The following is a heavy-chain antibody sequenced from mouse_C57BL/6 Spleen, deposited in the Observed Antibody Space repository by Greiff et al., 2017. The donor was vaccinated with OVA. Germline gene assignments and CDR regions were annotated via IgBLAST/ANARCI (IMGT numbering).Heavy chain of an antibody. D-gene: IGHD1-1*01. Sequence: VQRVESGAELVRPGTSVKVSCKASGYAFTNYLIEWVKQRPGQGLEWIGVINPGSGGTNYNEKFKGKATLTADKSSSTAYMQISSLTSEDSAVYFCARRDYGSSSDYWGQGTTLTVSS. V-gene: IGHV1-54*01. CDR3: ARRDYGSSSDY. J-gene: IGHJ2*01. CDR1: GYAFTNYL. CDR2: INPGSGGT.